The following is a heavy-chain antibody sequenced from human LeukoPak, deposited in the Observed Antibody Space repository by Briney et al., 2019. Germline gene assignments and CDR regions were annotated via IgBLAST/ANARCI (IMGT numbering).Heavy chain of an antibody. J-gene: IGHJ6*02. CDR1: GYTFTSYG. Sequence: ASVKVSCKASGYTFTSYGISWVQQAPGQGLEWMGWISAYNGNTNYAQKLQGKVTMTTDTSTSTAYMELRSLRSDDTAVYYCARGITIFKTQYYYYGMDVWGQGTTVTVSS. CDR2: ISAYNGNT. D-gene: IGHD3-3*01. CDR3: ARGITIFKTQYYYYGMDV. V-gene: IGHV1-18*01.